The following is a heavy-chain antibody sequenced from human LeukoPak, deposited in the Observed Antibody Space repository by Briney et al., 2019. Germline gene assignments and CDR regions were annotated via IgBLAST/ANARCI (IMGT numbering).Heavy chain of an antibody. D-gene: IGHD3-22*01. CDR3: ARVESYYDSSGYSAWDH. CDR1: GFTFSSYS. J-gene: IGHJ4*02. V-gene: IGHV3-21*01. CDR2: ISGSSDYI. Sequence: PGGSLRLSCAASGFTFSSYSMTWVRQAPGKGLEWVSSISGSSDYIYYADSVKGRFTISRDNAKNSLYLQMNSLRADDTAVYHCARVESYYDSSGYSAWDHWGQGTLVTVSS.